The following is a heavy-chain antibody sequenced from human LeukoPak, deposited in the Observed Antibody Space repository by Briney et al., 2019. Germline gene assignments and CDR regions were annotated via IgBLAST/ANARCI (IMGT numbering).Heavy chain of an antibody. CDR2: IYYSGST. V-gene: IGHV4-59*01. D-gene: IGHD5-18*01. Sequence: SETLSLTCTVSGGSISSYYWSWIRQPPGKGLEWIGYIYYSGSTNYNPSLKSRVTISVDTSKNQFSLKLSSVTAADTAVYYCASTNRGGYSYGTLDYWGQGTLVTVSS. J-gene: IGHJ4*02. CDR1: GGSISSYY. CDR3: ASTNRGGYSYGTLDY.